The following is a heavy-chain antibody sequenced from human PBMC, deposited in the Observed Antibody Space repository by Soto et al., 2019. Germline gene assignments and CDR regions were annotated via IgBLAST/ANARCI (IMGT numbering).Heavy chain of an antibody. J-gene: IGHJ5*02. CDR1: GFTVSSNY. CDR3: ARGVARIAAAGTRNWLWFDP. Sequence: GGSLRLSCAASGFTVSSNYMSWDLQAPGKGLEWASVIYSGGSTYYADSVKGRFTISRDNSKNTLYLQMNSLRAEATAVYYCARGVARIAAAGTRNWLWFDPWGQGTLVTVSS. D-gene: IGHD6-13*01. V-gene: IGHV3-53*01. CDR2: IYSGGST.